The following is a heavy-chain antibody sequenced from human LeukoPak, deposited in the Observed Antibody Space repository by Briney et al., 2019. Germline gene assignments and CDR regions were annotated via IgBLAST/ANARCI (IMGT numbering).Heavy chain of an antibody. CDR2: INPSSGGT. CDR3: AGQKDPRPIDY. J-gene: IGHJ4*02. Sequence: ASVKVSCKASGYTFTGYYMHWVRQAPGQGLEWMGWINPSSGGTNYAQKFQGRVTMTRDTSISTAYMELSELRSGDTAVYYCAGQKDPRPIDYWGQGTLITVSS. CDR1: GYTFTGYY. V-gene: IGHV1-2*02.